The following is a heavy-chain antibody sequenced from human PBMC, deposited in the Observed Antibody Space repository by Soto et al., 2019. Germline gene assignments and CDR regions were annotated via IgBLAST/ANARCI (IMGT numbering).Heavy chain of an antibody. V-gene: IGHV3-48*03. D-gene: IGHD6-25*01. CDR3: ARIAANVYNYYAMDV. CDR1: GFTFSSYE. J-gene: IGHJ6*02. CDR2: ISSGGTVM. Sequence: PVGSLRLSCAASGFTFSSYEINWVRQAPGKGLEWISYISSGGTVMYYADPVKGRFTISRDNAKNSLYLHMNSLRAEDTAVYFCARIAANVYNYYAMDVWGQGTTVTVSS.